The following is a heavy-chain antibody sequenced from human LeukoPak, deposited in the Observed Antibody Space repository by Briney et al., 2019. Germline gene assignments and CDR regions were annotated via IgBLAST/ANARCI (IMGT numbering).Heavy chain of an antibody. CDR3: ANPHGDYEYYDY. J-gene: IGHJ4*02. V-gene: IGHV3-23*01. CDR2: ISGSGGST. Sequence: GGSLRLSCAASGFTFSSYGMHWVRQAPGKGLEWVSAISGSGGSTYYADSVKGRFTISRDNSKNTLYLQMNSLRAEDTAVYYCANPHGDYEYYDYWGQGTLVTVSS. CDR1: GFTFSSYG. D-gene: IGHD4-17*01.